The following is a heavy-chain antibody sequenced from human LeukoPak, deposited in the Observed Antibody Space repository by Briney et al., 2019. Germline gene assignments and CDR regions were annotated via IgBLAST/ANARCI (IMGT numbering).Heavy chain of an antibody. Sequence: RASVKVSCKVSGYTLTELSMHWVRQAPGKGLEWMGGFDPEDGETIYAQKFQGRVTMTEDTSTGTACMELSSLRSEDTAVYYCARTGYSSSWYWGQGTLVTVSS. D-gene: IGHD6-13*01. V-gene: IGHV1-24*01. J-gene: IGHJ4*02. CDR1: GYTLTELS. CDR3: ARTGYSSSWY. CDR2: FDPEDGET.